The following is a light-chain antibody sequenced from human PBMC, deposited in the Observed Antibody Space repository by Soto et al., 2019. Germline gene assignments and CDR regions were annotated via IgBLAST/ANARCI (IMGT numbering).Light chain of an antibody. J-gene: IGLJ3*02. V-gene: IGLV1-47*01. CDR2: RNT. CDR1: SSNIGSNY. Sequence: QSVLTQPPSASGTPGQRLTISCSGSSSNIGSNYVYWYQQLPGTAPKLLIYRNTQRPSGVPDRFSGSKSGTSASLAISGLRSEDEADYFCAAWDDSLSGPVFGGGTKVTVL. CDR3: AAWDDSLSGPV.